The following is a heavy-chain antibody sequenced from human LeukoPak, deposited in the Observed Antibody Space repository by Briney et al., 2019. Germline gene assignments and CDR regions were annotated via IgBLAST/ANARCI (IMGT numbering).Heavy chain of an antibody. CDR1: GFTFSGYW. Sequence: GGSLRLSCAASGFTFSGYWMHWVRQAPGKGLVWVSCIRSDGSTTSIADSAKGRFTISRDNAKNTVYLQMNSLRAEDTAVYYCVRDNRSYNFDYWGQGTLVTVSS. V-gene: IGHV3-74*01. D-gene: IGHD1-26*01. CDR3: VRDNRSYNFDY. CDR2: IRSDGSTT. J-gene: IGHJ4*02.